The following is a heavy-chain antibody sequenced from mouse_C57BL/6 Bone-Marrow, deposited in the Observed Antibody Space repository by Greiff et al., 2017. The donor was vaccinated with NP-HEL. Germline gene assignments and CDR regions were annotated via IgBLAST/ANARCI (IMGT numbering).Heavy chain of an antibody. V-gene: IGHV1-64*01. CDR2: IHPNSGST. D-gene: IGHD1-1*01. CDR3: ARSGYYGSGDY. CDR1: GYTFTSYW. J-gene: IGHJ2*01. Sequence: VQLQQPGAELVKPGASVKLSCKASGYTFTSYWMHWVKQRPGQGLEWIGMIHPNSGSTNYNEKFKSKATLTVDKSSSTAYMQLSSRTSEDSAVYYCARSGYYGSGDYWGQGTTLTVSS.